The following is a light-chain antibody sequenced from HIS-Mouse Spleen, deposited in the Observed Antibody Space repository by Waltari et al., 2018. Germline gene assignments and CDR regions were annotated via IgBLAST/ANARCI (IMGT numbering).Light chain of an antibody. CDR3: YSTDSSGNHRV. V-gene: IGLV3-10*01. J-gene: IGLJ2*01. Sequence: SYELTQPPSVSVSPGQTARITCSGDALPKKYAYCYQQKSGQAPVLVIYEDSKRPSGIPVRCSCSSTGTMATLTISRAQVADEADYYCYSTDSSGNHRVFGVGTKLTVL. CDR2: EDS. CDR1: ALPKKY.